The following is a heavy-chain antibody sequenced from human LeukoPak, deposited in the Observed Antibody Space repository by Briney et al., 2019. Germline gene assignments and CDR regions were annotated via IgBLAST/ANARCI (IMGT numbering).Heavy chain of an antibody. J-gene: IGHJ4*02. V-gene: IGHV4-39*01. Sequence: PSETLSLTCAVSGGSISTTDFDWAWIRQPPGQGLEWIATISSSGKSYYNPYLMCRVTISVDTSKNQFSLDVTSVTAADTGLFYCARFKGGTGFDYWGRGILVIVS. CDR1: GGSISTTDFD. CDR3: ARFKGGTGFDY. D-gene: IGHD1-26*01. CDR2: ISSSGKS.